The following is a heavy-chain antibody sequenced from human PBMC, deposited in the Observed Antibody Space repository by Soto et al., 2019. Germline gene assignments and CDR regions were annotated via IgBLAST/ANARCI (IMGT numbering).Heavy chain of an antibody. CDR3: AREDIVVVPASYYYYYGMDV. CDR2: IIPIFGTA. D-gene: IGHD2-2*01. J-gene: IGHJ6*02. V-gene: IGHV1-69*13. Sequence: GASVKVSCKASGGTFSSYAISWVRQAPGQGLEWMGGIIPIFGTANYAQKFQGRVTITADESTSTAYMELSSLRSEDTAVYYCAREDIVVVPASYYYYYGMDVWGQGTTVTVSS. CDR1: GGTFSSYA.